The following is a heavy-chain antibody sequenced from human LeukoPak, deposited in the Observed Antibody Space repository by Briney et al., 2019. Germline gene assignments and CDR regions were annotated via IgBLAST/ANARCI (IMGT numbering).Heavy chain of an antibody. D-gene: IGHD3-3*01. V-gene: IGHV4-38-2*02. J-gene: IGHJ4*02. CDR2: IYYSGST. CDR3: AGLRIFSFDY. CDR1: GYSISSGYY. Sequence: PSETLSLTCTVSGYSISSGYYWGWIRQPPGKGLEWIGSIYYSGSTYYNPSLKSRVTISVDTSKNQFSLKLSSVTAADTAVYYCAGLRIFSFDYWGQGTLVTVSS.